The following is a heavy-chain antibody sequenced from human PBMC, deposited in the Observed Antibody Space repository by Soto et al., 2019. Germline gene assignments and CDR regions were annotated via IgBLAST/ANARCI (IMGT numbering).Heavy chain of an antibody. CDR3: AGGGGNNAFDI. D-gene: IGHD2-15*01. V-gene: IGHV1-69*01. Sequence: QVQLVQSGAEVKKPGSSVKVSCKASGGTFSSYAISWVRQAPGQGLEWMGGIIPIFGTANYAQKFQGRVTITADESMSTAYLELRSLRSEDTAVYHCAGGGGNNAFDIWGQGTMVTVSS. CDR2: IIPIFGTA. CDR1: GGTFSSYA. J-gene: IGHJ3*02.